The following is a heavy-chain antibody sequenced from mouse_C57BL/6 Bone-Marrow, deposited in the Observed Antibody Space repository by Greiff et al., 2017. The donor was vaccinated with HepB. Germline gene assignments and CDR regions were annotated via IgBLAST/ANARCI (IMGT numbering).Heavy chain of an antibody. CDR3: TQFITTVVATADY. Sequence: EVKLVESGGGLVQPGGSMKLSCVASGFTFSNYWMNWVRQSPEKGLEWVAQIRLKSDNYATHYAESVKGRFTISRDDSKSSVYLQMNNLRAEDTGIYYCTQFITTVVATADYWGQGTSVTVSS. CDR2: IRLKSDNYAT. V-gene: IGHV6-3*01. CDR1: GFTFSNYW. J-gene: IGHJ4*01. D-gene: IGHD1-1*01.